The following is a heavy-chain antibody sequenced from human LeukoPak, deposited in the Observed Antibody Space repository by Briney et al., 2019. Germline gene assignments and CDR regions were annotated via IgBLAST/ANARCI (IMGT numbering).Heavy chain of an antibody. V-gene: IGHV3-48*01. J-gene: IGHJ4*02. Sequence: GGSLRLSCAASGFTFGSYSMNLVRQAPGKGLEWLSYISSGSSTIYYADSVKGRFTISRDNAKNSLYLQMNSLRAEDTAVYYCARGIWNDPYYWGQGTLVTVSS. CDR1: GFTFGSYS. CDR3: ARGIWNDPYY. D-gene: IGHD1-1*01. CDR2: ISSGSSTI.